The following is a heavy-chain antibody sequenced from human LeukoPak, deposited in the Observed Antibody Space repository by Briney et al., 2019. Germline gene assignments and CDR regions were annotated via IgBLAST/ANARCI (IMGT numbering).Heavy chain of an antibody. CDR1: GFTFSSYG. D-gene: IGHD2-2*01. J-gene: IGHJ4*02. V-gene: IGHV3-33*01. CDR2: IWYDGSNK. Sequence: GGSLRLSCAASGFTFSSYGMPWVRQAPGKGLEWVAVIWYDGSNKYYADSVKGRFTISRDNSKNTLYLQMNSLRAEDTAVYYCARDLEGYCSSTSCYHAHYWGQGTLVTVSS. CDR3: ARDLEGYCSSTSCYHAHY.